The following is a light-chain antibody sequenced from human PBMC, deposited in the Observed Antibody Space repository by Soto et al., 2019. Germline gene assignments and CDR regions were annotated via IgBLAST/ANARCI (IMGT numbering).Light chain of an antibody. Sequence: DIQMTQSPSTLSASVGDRVTITCRASQSISSYLNWYHHKPGKGPKLLIYAASSLQGGDPSRFSGSACGTDYNLTISSLQPEDFTTYYCAQSYRTPWTFG. V-gene: IGKV1-39*01. J-gene: IGKJ1*01. CDR1: QSISSY. CDR2: AAS. CDR3: AQSYRTPWT.